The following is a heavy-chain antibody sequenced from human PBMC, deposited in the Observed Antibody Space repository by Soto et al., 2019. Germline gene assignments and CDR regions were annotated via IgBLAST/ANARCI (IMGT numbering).Heavy chain of an antibody. J-gene: IGHJ4*02. V-gene: IGHV4-59*01. CDR2: IYYSGIT. Sequence: SETLSLTCTVSGVSISSYYWSWIRQPPGKGLEWIGYIYYSGITDYNPSLKSRVTISVDTSKSQFSLKLSSVTAADTAVYYCATGGWQQQLVRFFDYWGQGTLVTVSS. D-gene: IGHD6-13*01. CDR1: GVSISSYY. CDR3: ATGGWQQQLVRFFDY.